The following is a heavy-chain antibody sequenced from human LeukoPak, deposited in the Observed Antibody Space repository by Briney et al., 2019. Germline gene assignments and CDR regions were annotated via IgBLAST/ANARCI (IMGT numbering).Heavy chain of an antibody. V-gene: IGHV3-53*01. D-gene: IGHD3-3*01. CDR3: ARSSPQKYDFWSGYPPSYFDY. Sequence: YYADSVKGRFTISRDNSKNTLYLQMNSLRAEDTAVYYCARSSPQKYDFWSGYPPSYFDYWGQGTLVTVSS. J-gene: IGHJ4*02.